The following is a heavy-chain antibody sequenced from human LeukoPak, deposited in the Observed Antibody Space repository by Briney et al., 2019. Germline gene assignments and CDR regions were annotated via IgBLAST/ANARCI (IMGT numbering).Heavy chain of an antibody. V-gene: IGHV3-23*01. CDR2: ISGSGGST. D-gene: IGHD3-22*01. J-gene: IGHJ4*02. CDR1: GFTFSSYD. CDR3: AKDLYYYDSSGYPHFDY. Sequence: GGSLRLSCAASGFTFSSYDMNWVRQAPGKGLEWVSAISGSGGSTYYADSVKGRFTISRDNSKNTLYLQMNSLRAEDTAVYYCAKDLYYYDSSGYPHFDYWGQGTLVTVSS.